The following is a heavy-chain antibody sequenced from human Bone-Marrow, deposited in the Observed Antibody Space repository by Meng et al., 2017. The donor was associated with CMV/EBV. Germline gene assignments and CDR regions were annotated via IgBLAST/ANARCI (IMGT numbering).Heavy chain of an antibody. J-gene: IGHJ4*02. Sequence: SVKVSCKSSGDSFSRYAVSWMRQAPGQGLEWMGQIIPLLGTSNYPQKYQGRVTLTADTSTATAYMELSSLTSEDTALYFCGRDAAGLTGNSFDGFIDLWGQGTLVTVSS. CDR1: GDSFSRYA. CDR2: IIPLLGTS. V-gene: IGHV1-69*10. D-gene: IGHD1-20*01. CDR3: GRDAAGLTGNSFDGFIDL.